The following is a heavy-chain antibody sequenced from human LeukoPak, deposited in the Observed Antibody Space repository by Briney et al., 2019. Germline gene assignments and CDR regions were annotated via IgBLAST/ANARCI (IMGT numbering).Heavy chain of an antibody. CDR1: GGTFSSYA. CDR3: ARILTDGMDV. Sequence: ASVTVSCKASGGTFSSYAISWVRQAPGQGLEWMGRIIPILGIANYAQKFQGRVTITADKSTSTAYMELSSLRSEDTVVYYCARILTDGMDVWGQGTTVTVSS. V-gene: IGHV1-69*04. CDR2: IIPILGIA. D-gene: IGHD3-9*01. J-gene: IGHJ6*02.